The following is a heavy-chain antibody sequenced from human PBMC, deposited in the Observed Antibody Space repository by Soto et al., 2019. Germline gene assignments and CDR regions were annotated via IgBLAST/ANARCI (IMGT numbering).Heavy chain of an antibody. J-gene: IGHJ4*02. CDR1: GGTFSSYA. V-gene: IGHV1-69*13. CDR2: IIPIFGTA. Sequence: ASVKVSCKASGGTFSSYAISWVRQAPGQGLEWMGGIIPIFGTANYAQKFQGRVTITADESTSRAYRELSSRRSEDTAVYYCARVSARVQWPDSSGYDYWGQGTLVTVSS. D-gene: IGHD3-22*01. CDR3: ARVSARVQWPDSSGYDY.